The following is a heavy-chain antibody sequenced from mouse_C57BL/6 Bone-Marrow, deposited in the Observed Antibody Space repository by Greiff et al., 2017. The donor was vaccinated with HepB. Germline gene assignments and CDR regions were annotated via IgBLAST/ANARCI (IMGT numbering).Heavy chain of an antibody. D-gene: IGHD1-1*01. V-gene: IGHV1-55*01. Sequence: VQLQQPGAELVKPGASVKMSCKASGYTFTSYWITWVKQRPGQGLEWIGDIYPGSGSTNYNEKFKSKATLTVDTSSSTAYMQLSSLTSEDSAVYYCARGGTTVPDGDYWGQGTTLTVSS. CDR3: ARGGTTVPDGDY. CDR1: GYTFTSYW. CDR2: IYPGSGST. J-gene: IGHJ2*01.